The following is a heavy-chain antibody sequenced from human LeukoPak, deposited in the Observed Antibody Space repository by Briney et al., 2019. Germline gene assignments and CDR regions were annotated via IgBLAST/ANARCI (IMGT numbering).Heavy chain of an antibody. CDR3: ARGASVVAGSDDAFDI. J-gene: IGHJ3*02. D-gene: IGHD6-19*01. CDR2: ISSSSIYI. CDR1: GFTFSISA. Sequence: GGSLRLSCAASGFTFSISAMNWVRQAPGKGLEWVSSISSSSIYIYYADSVKGRFTISRDNAKNSLHLQMNSLRAEDTAVYYCARGASVVAGSDDAFDIWGQGTMVTVSS. V-gene: IGHV3-21*01.